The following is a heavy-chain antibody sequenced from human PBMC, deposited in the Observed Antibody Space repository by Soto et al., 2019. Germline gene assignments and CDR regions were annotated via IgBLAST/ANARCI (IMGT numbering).Heavy chain of an antibody. V-gene: IGHV3-21*01. J-gene: IGHJ4*02. Sequence: GGSLRLSCAASGFTYSSYSMNWVRQAPGKGLEWVSSISSSSSYIYYADSVKGRFTISRDNAKNSLYLQMNSLRAEDTAVYYCARAHLSGFDYWGQGTLVTVSS. CDR3: ARAHLSGFDY. CDR2: ISSSSSYI. CDR1: GFTYSSYS. D-gene: IGHD6-25*01.